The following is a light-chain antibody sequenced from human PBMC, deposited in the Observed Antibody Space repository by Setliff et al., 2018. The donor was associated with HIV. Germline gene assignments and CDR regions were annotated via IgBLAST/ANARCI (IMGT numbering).Light chain of an antibody. CDR3: CSYAGSSTPYV. Sequence: LTQPASVSGSPGQSITISCTGTSSDVGGYNYVSWYQQHPGKAPKLMIYDVSKRPSGVSNRFSGSKSGNTASLTISGLQAEDEADYYCCSYAGSSTPYVFGT. J-gene: IGLJ1*01. V-gene: IGLV2-23*02. CDR1: SSDVGGYNY. CDR2: DVS.